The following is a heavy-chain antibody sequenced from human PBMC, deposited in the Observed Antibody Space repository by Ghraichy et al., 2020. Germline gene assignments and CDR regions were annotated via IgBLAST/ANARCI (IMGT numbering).Heavy chain of an antibody. CDR1: GYTFTSYG. Sequence: ASVKVSCKASGYTFTSYGISWVRQAPGQGLEWMGWIIVYNGNTNYAQKLQGRVTMTTDTSTSTAYMELRSLRSDDTAVYYCARVYYDSSGYYYPDYWGQGTLVTVSS. J-gene: IGHJ4*02. D-gene: IGHD3-22*01. V-gene: IGHV1-18*04. CDR3: ARVYYDSSGYYYPDY. CDR2: IIVYNGNT.